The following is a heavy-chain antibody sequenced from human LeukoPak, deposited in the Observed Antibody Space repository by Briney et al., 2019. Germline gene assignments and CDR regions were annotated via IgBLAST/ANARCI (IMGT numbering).Heavy chain of an antibody. CDR3: ARDGYGGNSLYFDY. V-gene: IGHV3-66*01. CDR2: IYSGGGT. CDR1: GFTVSTNY. J-gene: IGHJ4*02. D-gene: IGHD4-23*01. Sequence: HPGGSLRLSCAASGFTVSTNYMNWVREAPGKGLEWVSVIYSGGGTHYADSVKDRFSISRDNSKNTVYLQMNSLRAEDTAVYYCARDGYGGNSLYFDYWGQGTLVTVSS.